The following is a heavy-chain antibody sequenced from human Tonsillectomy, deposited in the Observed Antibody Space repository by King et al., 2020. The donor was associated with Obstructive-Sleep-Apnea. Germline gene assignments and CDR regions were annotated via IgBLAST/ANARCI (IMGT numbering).Heavy chain of an antibody. CDR3: ARYSSSWNYFDF. J-gene: IGHJ4*02. Sequence: EVQLVESGGGLVQPGGSLRLSCAASGFTVSSNYMSWVRQAPWKGLEWVSIIYSSGTTYYADSVMGRFTISRHTSENTLYLQMNSLRTVDTAVYYCARYSSSWNYFDFWGQGTLVTVSS. CDR2: IYSSGTT. D-gene: IGHD6-13*01. CDR1: GFTVSSNY. V-gene: IGHV3-53*04.